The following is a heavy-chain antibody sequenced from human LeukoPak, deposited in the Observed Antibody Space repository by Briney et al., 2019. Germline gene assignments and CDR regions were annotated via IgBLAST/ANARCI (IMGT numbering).Heavy chain of an antibody. CDR1: GFTFSNHW. Sequence: GGSLRLSCAASGFTFSNHWMHWVRQAPGKGPEWISRINNGGDTMEYADSVRGRFFISRDSAKNTLSLQMSGLGADDTAVYYCTRGNVFDGTHYCGGDYLDYWGQGTLVTVSS. CDR2: INNGGDTM. J-gene: IGHJ4*02. CDR3: TRGNVFDGTHYCGGDYLDY. D-gene: IGHD2-21*01. V-gene: IGHV3-74*03.